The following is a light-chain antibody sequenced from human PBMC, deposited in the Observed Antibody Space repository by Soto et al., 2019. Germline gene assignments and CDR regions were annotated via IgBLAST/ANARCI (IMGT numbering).Light chain of an antibody. CDR1: QSVGIY. CDR3: QQSTNWPPLT. Sequence: EIVLTQSPATLSLSPGERATLSCRASQSVGIYLAWYQQKPGQAPRLLIYDASNRATGIPARFSGSGSEKDFTLIVSGLEPEDFAVYYCQQSTNWPPLTFGGGTKVEMK. J-gene: IGKJ4*01. V-gene: IGKV3-11*01. CDR2: DAS.